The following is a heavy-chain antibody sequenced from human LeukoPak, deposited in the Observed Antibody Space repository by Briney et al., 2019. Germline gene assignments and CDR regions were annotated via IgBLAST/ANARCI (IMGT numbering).Heavy chain of an antibody. Sequence: PSETLSLTCTVSGGSISSGSYYWSWIRQPAGEGLEWIGRIYTSGSTNYNPSLKSRVTISVDTSKNQFSLKLSSVTAADTAVYYCARERDGYNWAYDAFGIWGQGTMVTVSS. V-gene: IGHV4-61*02. J-gene: IGHJ3*02. CDR1: GGSISSGSYY. D-gene: IGHD5-24*01. CDR3: ARERDGYNWAYDAFGI. CDR2: IYTSGST.